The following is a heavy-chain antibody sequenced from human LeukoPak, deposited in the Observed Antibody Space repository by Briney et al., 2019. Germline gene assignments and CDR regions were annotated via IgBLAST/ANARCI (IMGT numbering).Heavy chain of an antibody. CDR3: ARSYFSVGAFDI. CDR2: VYHSGST. CDR1: GYSIRTGYY. J-gene: IGHJ3*02. D-gene: IGHD2/OR15-2a*01. V-gene: IGHV4-38-2*01. Sequence: SETLSLTCGVSGYSIRTGYYWGWVRQPPGKDLEWIGSVYHSGSTYYNPSLKSRVNILVDTSKNQFSLSLTSVTAAYTAVYYCARSYFSVGAFDIWGQGTMVTVSS.